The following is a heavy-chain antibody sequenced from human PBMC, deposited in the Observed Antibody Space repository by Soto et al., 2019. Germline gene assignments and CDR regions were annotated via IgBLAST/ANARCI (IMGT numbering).Heavy chain of an antibody. CDR1: GFTFSSYS. CDR2: ISSSSSYI. V-gene: IGHV3-21*04. D-gene: IGHD5-12*01. J-gene: IGHJ4*02. CDR3: ARDNFIVATGGADY. Sequence: GGSLRLSCAASGFTFSSYSMNWVRQAPGKGLEWVSSISSSSSYIYYADSVKGRFTISRDNAKNSLYLQMNSLRAEDTAVYYCARDNFIVATGGADYWGQGTLVTVSS.